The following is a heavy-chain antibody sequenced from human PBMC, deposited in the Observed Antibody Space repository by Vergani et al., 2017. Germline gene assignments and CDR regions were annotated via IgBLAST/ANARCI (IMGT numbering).Heavy chain of an antibody. D-gene: IGHD3-22*01. Sequence: EVQLLESGGGLVQPGGSLRLSCAASGFTFSSYWMSWVRQAPGKGLEWVANIKQDGSEKYYADSVKGRFTISRDNSKNTLYLQMNSLRAEDTAVYYCAKDSAYYDSSGTFDYWGQGTLVTVSS. J-gene: IGHJ4*02. V-gene: IGHV3-7*01. CDR3: AKDSAYYDSSGTFDY. CDR2: IKQDGSEK. CDR1: GFTFSSYW.